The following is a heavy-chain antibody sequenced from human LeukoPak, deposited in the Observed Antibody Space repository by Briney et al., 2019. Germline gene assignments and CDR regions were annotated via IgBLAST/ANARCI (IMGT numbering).Heavy chain of an antibody. D-gene: IGHD1-1*01. V-gene: IGHV3-23*01. J-gene: IGHJ4*02. Sequence: GGSLRLSCAASGFTFSSYDMSWVRQAPGKGLEWVSAISRSGDSTYYVGSVKGRFTISRDNSKNTLYLQMNSLRAEDTAIYYCARDWKTNSFDYWGQGTLVTVSS. CDR3: ARDWKTNSFDY. CDR2: ISRSGDST. CDR1: GFTFSSYD.